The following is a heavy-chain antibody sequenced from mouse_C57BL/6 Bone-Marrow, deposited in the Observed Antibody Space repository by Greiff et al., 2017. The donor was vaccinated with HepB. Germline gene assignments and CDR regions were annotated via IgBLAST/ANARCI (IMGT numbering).Heavy chain of an antibody. CDR1: GYTFTSYW. D-gene: IGHD2-5*01. CDR2: IYPSDSYT. V-gene: IGHV1-69*01. J-gene: IGHJ4*01. Sequence: QVQLQQPGAELVMPGASVKLSCKASGYTFTSYWMHWVKQRPGQGLEWIGEIYPSDSYTNYNQKFKGKSTLTVDKSSSTAYMQLSSLTSEDSAVYYCARLAYYSNSYAMDYWGQGTSVTVSS. CDR3: ARLAYYSNSYAMDY.